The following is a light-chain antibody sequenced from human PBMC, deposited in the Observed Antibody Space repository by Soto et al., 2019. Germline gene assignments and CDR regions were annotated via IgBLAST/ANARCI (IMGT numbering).Light chain of an antibody. J-gene: IGKJ5*01. Sequence: EVLMTQSPDTLYVSPGERVTLSCRASQSVSDNLAWYQQKPGQGPRLLVYRASTRTLGIPARFSGSESGTEFTLTISSLQSEDVAVYYCQQYNSWPITLGQGTRLEIK. CDR1: QSVSDN. V-gene: IGKV3-15*01. CDR2: RAS. CDR3: QQYNSWPIT.